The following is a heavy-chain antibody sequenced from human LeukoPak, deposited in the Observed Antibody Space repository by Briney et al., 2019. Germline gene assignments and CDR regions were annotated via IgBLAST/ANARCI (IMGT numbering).Heavy chain of an antibody. CDR2: MHSVGIT. J-gene: IGHJ6*04. CDR3: ARDGSSGRGYYYYYGMDV. V-gene: IGHV3-53*01. CDR1: GFTVNTNY. Sequence: GGSLRLSCAASGFTVNTNYMSWVRQAPGKGLEWVSIMHSVGITYYADSVKGRFTFSRDNSKNTLYLQMNNLRAEDTAVYCCARDGSSGRGYYYYYGMDVWGEGTTVTVSS. D-gene: IGHD1-26*01.